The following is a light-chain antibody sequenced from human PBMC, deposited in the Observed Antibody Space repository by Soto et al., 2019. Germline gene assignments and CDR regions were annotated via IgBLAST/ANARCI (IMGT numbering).Light chain of an antibody. V-gene: IGKV1-39*01. CDR3: QQCYSPPLS. J-gene: IGKJ4*01. Sequence: EMQMSRSASALSASIGDRLTITCRASQDIHGRVNWYQPTRGRVPKLRSEGASHLESGVHSRLSGRGAGTDGTRTISGLQPEDFASYYGQQCYSPPLSVGGGTKVDIK. CDR1: QDIHGR. CDR2: GAS.